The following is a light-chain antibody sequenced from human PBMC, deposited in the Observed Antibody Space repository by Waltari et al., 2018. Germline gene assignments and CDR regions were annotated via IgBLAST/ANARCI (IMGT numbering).Light chain of an antibody. CDR1: QSVSPS. CDR3: QQSHTFPYT. J-gene: IGKJ2*01. V-gene: IGKV1-39*01. Sequence: DTQLTQSPASLSASVGDRVTITCRASQSVSPSLNWYQQKAGKAPKLLIFATANLQNGAPSRFSGGGSETDFTLTITSLQPEDSATYYCQQSHTFPYTFGQGTTLEIK. CDR2: ATA.